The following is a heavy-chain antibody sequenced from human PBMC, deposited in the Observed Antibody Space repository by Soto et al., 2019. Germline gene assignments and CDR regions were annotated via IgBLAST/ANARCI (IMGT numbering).Heavy chain of an antibody. D-gene: IGHD1-26*01. CDR1: GFSLNTTGVG. CDR2: IHWDDDK. Sequence: QITLKESGPTLVKPTPTLTLTCTFSGFSLNTTGVGVGWFRQPPGKALEWLALIHWDDDKRYNPSLKSRLTNTQDTSKNQVVLTMTDIDHVDTATYYCALIIKNGGSYYRWFEPWGQGTHVTVSS. J-gene: IGHJ5*02. V-gene: IGHV2-5*02. CDR3: ALIIKNGGSYYRWFEP.